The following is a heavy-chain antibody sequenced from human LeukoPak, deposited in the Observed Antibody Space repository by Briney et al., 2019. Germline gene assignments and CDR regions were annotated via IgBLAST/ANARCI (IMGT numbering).Heavy chain of an antibody. CDR2: TSYDGRNK. CDR3: ARDGYGSDTPMVSTNFDY. J-gene: IGHJ4*02. Sequence: GGSLRLSCAASGFTFRGSAMHWVRQAPGKGLEWVAVTSYDGRNKYYADSAKGRFTISRDNSKNTLYLQMNSLRPEDTAVYYCARDGYGSDTPMVSTNFDYWGQGTLVTVSS. V-gene: IGHV3-30*04. CDR1: GFTFRGSA. D-gene: IGHD5-18*01.